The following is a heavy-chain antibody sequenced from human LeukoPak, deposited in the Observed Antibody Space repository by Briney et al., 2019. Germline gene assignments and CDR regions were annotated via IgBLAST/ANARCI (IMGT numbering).Heavy chain of an antibody. CDR1: GYTFTSYY. D-gene: IGHD6-19*01. V-gene: IGHV1-46*01. Sequence: ASVKVSCKASGYTFTSYYMHWVRQAPGQGLGWMGIINPSGGSTSYAQKFQGRVTMTRDTSTSTVYIELSSLRSEDTAVYYCARGRTVTSRRIAVAGTFDYWGQGTLVTVSS. CDR2: INPSGGST. CDR3: ARGRTVTSRRIAVAGTFDY. J-gene: IGHJ4*02.